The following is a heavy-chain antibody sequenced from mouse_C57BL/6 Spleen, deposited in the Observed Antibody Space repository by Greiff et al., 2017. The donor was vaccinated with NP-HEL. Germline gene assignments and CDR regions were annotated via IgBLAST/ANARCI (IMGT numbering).Heavy chain of an antibody. CDR3: TRGGWLLEGFAY. V-gene: IGHV1-15*01. CDR2: IDPETGGT. D-gene: IGHD2-3*01. Sequence: QLQQSGAELVRPGASVTLSCKASGYTFTDYEMHWVKQTPVHGLEWIGAIDPETGGTAYNQKFKGKAILTADKSSSTAYMELRSLTSEDSAVYYCTRGGWLLEGFAYWGQGTLVTVSA. J-gene: IGHJ3*01. CDR1: GYTFTDYE.